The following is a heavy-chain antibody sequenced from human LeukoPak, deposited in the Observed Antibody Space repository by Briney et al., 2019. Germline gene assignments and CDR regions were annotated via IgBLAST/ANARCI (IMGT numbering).Heavy chain of an antibody. CDR1: GGSISSYY. V-gene: IGHV4-4*07. CDR3: ARGVAAAGHSNYYGMDV. CDR2: IYTSGST. D-gene: IGHD6-13*01. Sequence: SETLSLTCTVSGGSISSYYWSWIRQPAGKGLEWIGGIYTSGSTNYNPSLKSRVTMSVDTSKNQFSLKLSSVTAADTAVYYCARGVAAAGHSNYYGMDVWGQGTTVTVSS. J-gene: IGHJ6*02.